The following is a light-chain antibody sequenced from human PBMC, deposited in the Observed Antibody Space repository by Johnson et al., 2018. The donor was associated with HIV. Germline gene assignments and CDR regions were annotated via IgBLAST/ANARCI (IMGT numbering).Light chain of an antibody. Sequence: QSVLTQPPSVSAAPGQKVTISCSGSSSNIGNSYVSWYQQLPGTAPKPLIYDNNKRPSGIPDRFSGSKSGTSATLGITGLQTGDEADYYCGTWGGVFGTGTKVTVL. CDR1: SSNIGNSY. CDR2: DNN. V-gene: IGLV1-51*01. J-gene: IGLJ1*01. CDR3: GTWGGV.